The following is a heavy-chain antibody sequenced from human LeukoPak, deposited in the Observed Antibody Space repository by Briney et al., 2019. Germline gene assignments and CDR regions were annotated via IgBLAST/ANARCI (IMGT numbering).Heavy chain of an antibody. Sequence: GGSLRLSCVGSGFSFSTYAMSWVRQAPGKGLEWVSGISGTGGSTYYADSVKGRFTITRDNHKNRLYLQMSSLRVEDTAVYYCAKAAWRDYFDSWGQGTLVTVSS. CDR3: AKAAWRDYFDS. J-gene: IGHJ5*01. CDR2: ISGTGGST. D-gene: IGHD3-3*01. V-gene: IGHV3-23*01. CDR1: GFSFSTYA.